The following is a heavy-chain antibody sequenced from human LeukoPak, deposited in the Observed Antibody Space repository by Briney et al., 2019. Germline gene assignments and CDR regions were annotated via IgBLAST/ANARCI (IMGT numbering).Heavy chain of an antibody. CDR1: GYTFTSYG. V-gene: IGHV1-18*01. Sequence: ASVKVSCKASGYTFTSYGISWVRQAPGQGLEWMGWISAYNGNTNYAQKLQGRVTMTTDTSTSTAYMELRSLRSDDTAVYYCARGLKLTIFGVVTSDAFDIWGQGTMVTVPS. CDR3: ARGLKLTIFGVVTSDAFDI. CDR2: ISAYNGNT. D-gene: IGHD3-3*01. J-gene: IGHJ3*02.